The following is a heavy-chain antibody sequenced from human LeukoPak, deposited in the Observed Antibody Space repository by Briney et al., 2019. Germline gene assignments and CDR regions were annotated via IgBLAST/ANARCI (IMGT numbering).Heavy chain of an antibody. D-gene: IGHD6-6*01. J-gene: IGHJ4*02. CDR3: ALDPSVEYSSIGSDY. V-gene: IGHV3-21*01. Sequence: PGGSLRLSCAASGFTFSSYSMNWVRQAPGKGLEWVSSISSSSSYIYYADSVKGRLTIPRDNAKNSLYLQMNSLRAEDTAVYYCALDPSVEYSSIGSDYWGQGTLVTVSS. CDR2: ISSSSSYI. CDR1: GFTFSSYS.